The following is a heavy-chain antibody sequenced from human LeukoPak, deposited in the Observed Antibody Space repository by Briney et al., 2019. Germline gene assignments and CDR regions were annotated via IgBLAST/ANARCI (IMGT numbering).Heavy chain of an antibody. V-gene: IGHV3-23*01. CDR3: AKDTSIGKYCTNGVCSPFDY. D-gene: IGHD2-8*01. J-gene: IGHJ4*02. CDR2: ISDSGDYT. Sequence: GGSLTLSCAGSGFTFSSYAMSWVRKAPWQGLEWVSVISDSGDYTSYADSVRGRFTISRDNSRNTLYLQMISLRPEDTAVYYCAKDTSIGKYCTNGVCSPFDYWGQGTLVTVSS. CDR1: GFTFSSYA.